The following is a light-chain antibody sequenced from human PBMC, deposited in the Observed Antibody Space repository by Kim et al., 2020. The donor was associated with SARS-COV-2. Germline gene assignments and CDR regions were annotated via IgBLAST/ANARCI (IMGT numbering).Light chain of an antibody. Sequence: SSELTQDPTVSVALGQTVRITCQGDSLRSFHASWYQQRPGQAPRLVLFGKTYRPSGIPDRFSGSASGNKAFLVITGTQAEDEADYYCSSRDGGTNHLLFGGGSKLTVL. V-gene: IGLV3-19*01. CDR2: GKT. CDR3: SSRDGGTNHLL. CDR1: SLRSFH. J-gene: IGLJ2*01.